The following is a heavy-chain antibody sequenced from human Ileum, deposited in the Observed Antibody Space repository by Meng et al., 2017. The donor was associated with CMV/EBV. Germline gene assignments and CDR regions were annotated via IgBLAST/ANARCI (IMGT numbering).Heavy chain of an antibody. CDR2: INSKNDGT. J-gene: IGHJ4*02. CDR3: VRSSGWSRFDY. Sequence: QVRLLKSGAEVKKPGASVKVSCTTSGFTFSGYYIHWVRQAPGQGLEWMGWINSKNDGTNYARKFQGRVTMTRETSISTAHMELSGLMSDDTAVYYCVRSSGWSRFDYWGQGTLVTVSS. D-gene: IGHD6-19*01. CDR1: GFTFSGYY. V-gene: IGHV1-2*02.